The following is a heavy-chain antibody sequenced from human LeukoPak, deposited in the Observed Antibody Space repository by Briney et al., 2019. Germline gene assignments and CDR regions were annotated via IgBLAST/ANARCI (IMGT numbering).Heavy chain of an antibody. V-gene: IGHV5-51*01. CDR1: GYSFTSYW. D-gene: IGHD5-24*01. J-gene: IGHJ3*02. Sequence: GESLKISCKGSGYSFTSYWIGWVRQLPGKGLEWMGVIYPGDSDTIYSPSFQGQVTISADKPISTASLQWSRLQASDTAMYYCARRRDPGAFDIWGQGTMVTVSS. CDR3: ARRRDPGAFDI. CDR2: IYPGDSDT.